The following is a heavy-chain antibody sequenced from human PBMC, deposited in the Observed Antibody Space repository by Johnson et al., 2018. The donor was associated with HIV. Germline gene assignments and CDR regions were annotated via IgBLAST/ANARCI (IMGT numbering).Heavy chain of an antibody. CDR1: GFTVSSNY. CDR3: ARELGIQSFDL. Sequence: VQLVEFGGGLVQPGGSLRLSCAASGFTVSSNYMSWVRQAPGKGLEWVSVIYSGGSTYYADSVKGRFTISRDNSKNTLYLQLNSLRADDTALYYCARELGIQSFDLWGQGTMVTVSS. V-gene: IGHV3-66*02. CDR2: IYSGGST. D-gene: IGHD7-27*01. J-gene: IGHJ3*01.